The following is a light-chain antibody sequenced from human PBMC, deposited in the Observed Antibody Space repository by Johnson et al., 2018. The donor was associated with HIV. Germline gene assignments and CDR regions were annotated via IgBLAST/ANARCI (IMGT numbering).Light chain of an antibody. CDR2: DNN. CDR3: GTWDTSLSAGYV. CDR1: SSNIGNSY. J-gene: IGLJ1*01. Sequence: QAVLTQPPSVSAAPGQKVTISCSGSSSNIGNSYVSWYQQLPGTAPKLLIYDNNTRPSGIPDRFSGPKSGTSATLPTPALQTGDAADYYCGTWDTSLSAGYVFGTGTKVTVL. V-gene: IGLV1-51*01.